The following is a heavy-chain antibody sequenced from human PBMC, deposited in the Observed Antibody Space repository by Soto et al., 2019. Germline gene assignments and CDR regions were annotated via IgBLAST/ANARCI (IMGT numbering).Heavy chain of an antibody. CDR2: INSDGSST. D-gene: IGHD1-1*01. CDR3: ASSLLTTFDY. J-gene: IGHJ4*02. Sequence: EVQLVESGGDLVQRGGSLRLSCAASGFTFSSYWMHWVRQAPGKGRVWVSRINSDGSSTSYADSVKGRFTISRDNAKNTLYLQMNSLRADDTAVYSDASSLLTTFDYWDQGSLFSV. CDR1: GFTFSSYW. V-gene: IGHV3-74*01.